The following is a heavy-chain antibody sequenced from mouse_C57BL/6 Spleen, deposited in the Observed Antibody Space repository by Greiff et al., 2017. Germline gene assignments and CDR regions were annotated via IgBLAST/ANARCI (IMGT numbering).Heavy chain of an antibody. V-gene: IGHV1-7*01. CDR1: GYTFTSFW. D-gene: IGHD3-2*02. CDR2: INPSSGYT. CDR3: AEGAQAFDY. J-gene: IGHJ2*01. Sequence: QVQLKESGAELAKPGASVKLSCKASGYTFTSFWMHWVKQRPGQGLEWIGDINPSSGYTKYNQKFKDKATLTADKSSSTAYMQLSSLTYEDSAVYYCAEGAQAFDYWGQGTTLTVSS.